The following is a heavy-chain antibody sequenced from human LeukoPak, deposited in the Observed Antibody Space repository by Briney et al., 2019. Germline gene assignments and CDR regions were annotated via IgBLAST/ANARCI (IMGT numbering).Heavy chain of an antibody. Sequence: SETLSLTCTVSGGSIRSSYYYWGWIRQPPGKGLEWIGSIYDSGSTYYNPSLKSRVTISVDTSKNQFSLKLNSVTAADTAVYYCARLLRLEDFDYWGQGTLVTVSS. V-gene: IGHV4-39*01. J-gene: IGHJ4*02. CDR2: IYDSGST. CDR3: ARLLRLEDFDY. CDR1: GGSIRSSYYY. D-gene: IGHD3-22*01.